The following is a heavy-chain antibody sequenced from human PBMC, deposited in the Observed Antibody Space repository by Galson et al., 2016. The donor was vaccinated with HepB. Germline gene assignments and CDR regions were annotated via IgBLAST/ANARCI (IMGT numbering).Heavy chain of an antibody. V-gene: IGHV1-69*04. CDR1: GGTFRNYV. CDR3: AITNSGSYFSPDY. D-gene: IGHD3-10*01. CDR2: VIPILGMA. J-gene: IGHJ4*02. Sequence: SVKVSCKASGGTFRNYVINWVRQAPGQGLEWMGRVIPILGMANYAQRFQGRVTITADESTSSAYMERTSLRSEDTAVYFCAITNSGSYFSPDYWGQGTLVAVSS.